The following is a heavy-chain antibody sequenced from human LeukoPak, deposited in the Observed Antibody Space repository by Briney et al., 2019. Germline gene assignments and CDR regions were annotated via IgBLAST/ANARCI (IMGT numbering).Heavy chain of an antibody. J-gene: IGHJ3*02. Sequence: AASVKVSCKASGYTFTSYDINWVRQATGQGLEWMGWINPKSGGTNYAQRFQGRVTMTRDTSISTAYMELTRLTSDDTAVYFCANIRDAYNSWTDDAFDIWGQGTMVTVSS. CDR3: ANIRDAYNSWTDDAFDI. CDR1: GYTFTSYD. D-gene: IGHD5-24*01. CDR2: INPKSGGT. V-gene: IGHV1-2*02.